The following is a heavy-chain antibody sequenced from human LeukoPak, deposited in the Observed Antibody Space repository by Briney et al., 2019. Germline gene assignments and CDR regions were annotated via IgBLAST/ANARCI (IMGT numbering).Heavy chain of an antibody. Sequence: GESLKISCKASGYRFTNYWIGWVRQMPGKGLEWMGIIYCGDSDTRYSPSFQGQVTISVDKSISTAYLQWSSLKASDTAMYYCARFSYSSKAVDYWGQGTLVTVSS. J-gene: IGHJ4*02. CDR1: GYRFTNYW. D-gene: IGHD6-13*01. V-gene: IGHV5-51*01. CDR3: ARFSYSSKAVDY. CDR2: IYCGDSDT.